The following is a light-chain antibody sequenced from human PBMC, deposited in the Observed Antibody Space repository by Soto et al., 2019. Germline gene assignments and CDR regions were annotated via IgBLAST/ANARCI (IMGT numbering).Light chain of an antibody. CDR2: NVS. V-gene: IGLV2-14*03. CDR3: SSYADTNIWV. J-gene: IGLJ3*02. Sequence: QSALTQPASVSGSPGQSITISCTGARSYIGGYHYVSWYRQHPCKAPKLLIFNVSDRPSGVSNRFSGSKSGNTAALTISGLQAEDEATYYCSSYADTNIWVFGAGTKVTVL. CDR1: RSYIGGYHY.